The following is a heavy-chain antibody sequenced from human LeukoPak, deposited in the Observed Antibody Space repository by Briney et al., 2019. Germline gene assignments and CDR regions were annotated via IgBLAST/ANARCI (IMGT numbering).Heavy chain of an antibody. CDR3: ARDPGYSYGYYFDY. Sequence: ASVKVSCKASGYTFTGYYMHWVRQAPGQGLEWMGWINPNSGGTNYAQKFQGRVTMTRDTSISTAYMELSRLRSEDTAVYYCARDPGYSYGYYFDYWGQGTLVTVSS. CDR2: INPNSGGT. CDR1: GYTFTGYY. V-gene: IGHV1-2*02. D-gene: IGHD5-18*01. J-gene: IGHJ4*02.